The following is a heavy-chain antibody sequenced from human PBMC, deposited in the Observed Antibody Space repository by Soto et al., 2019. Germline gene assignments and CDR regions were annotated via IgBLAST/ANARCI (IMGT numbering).Heavy chain of an antibody. CDR3: ARSLSTIGGRPGS. CDR2: INPNSGDT. V-gene: IGHV1-2*02. CDR1: GYTFTGYY. D-gene: IGHD3-10*01. Sequence: ASVKVSCKASGYTFTGYYMHWVRQAPGQGLEWMGWINPNSGDTKYAQKYQGRVTMTRDTSTRTAYMEVSRLTSDDTAVYYCARSLSTIGGRPGSCGQGTLVTVSS. J-gene: IGHJ5*02.